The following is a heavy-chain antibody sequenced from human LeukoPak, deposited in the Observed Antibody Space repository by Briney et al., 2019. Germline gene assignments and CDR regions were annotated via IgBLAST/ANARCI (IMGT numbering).Heavy chain of an antibody. D-gene: IGHD6-19*01. CDR3: ARYTTAGYSSGWYGPSFDY. V-gene: IGHV3-7*01. CDR2: IKQDGSEK. CDR1: GFTFSSYW. Sequence: PGGSLRLSCAASGFTFSSYWMNWVRQAPGKGLEWVANIKQDGSEKYCVDSVKGRFTISRDNAKNSLYLQMNSLRAEDTAVYYCARYTTAGYSSGWYGPSFDYWGQGTLVTVSS. J-gene: IGHJ4*02.